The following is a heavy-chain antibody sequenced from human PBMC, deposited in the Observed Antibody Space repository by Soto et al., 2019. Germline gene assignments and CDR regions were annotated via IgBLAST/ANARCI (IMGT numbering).Heavy chain of an antibody. D-gene: IGHD6-13*01. V-gene: IGHV4-59*01. CDR3: AAGEASSRNLAPYYLDF. Sequence: LSLTCTVSGGSMRNYFWTWIRQPPGKGLEWIGYIHYSGTTSFFPSYNPSLRSRVTISEDTSKNQFSLKLLSVTTADTAVYFCAAGEASSRNLAPYYLDFGGQGTLVTVSS. J-gene: IGHJ4*02. CDR2: IHYSGTT. CDR1: GGSMRNYF.